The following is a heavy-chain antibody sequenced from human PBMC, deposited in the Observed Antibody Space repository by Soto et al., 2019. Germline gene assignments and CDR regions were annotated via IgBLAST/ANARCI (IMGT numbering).Heavy chain of an antibody. Sequence: QVQLVESGGGVVQPGRSLRLSCATSGFTFSTYSMHWVRQAPVKGPEWVAVEWYGTSNKDFADSVKDRFTISRDNSKNTLYLQMNSLRAEDTAVYYCARGDCSTMSCYGDYIDSWGQGTLFTVSS. D-gene: IGHD2-2*01. CDR3: ARGDCSTMSCYGDYIDS. V-gene: IGHV3-33*01. J-gene: IGHJ4*02. CDR1: GFTFSTYS. CDR2: EWYGTSNK.